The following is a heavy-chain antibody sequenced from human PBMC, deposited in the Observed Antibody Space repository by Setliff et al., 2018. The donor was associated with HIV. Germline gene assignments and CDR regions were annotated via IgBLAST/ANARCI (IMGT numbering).Heavy chain of an antibody. CDR2: ISSSSNYI. D-gene: IGHD3-10*01. CDR1: RLTFSIYR. V-gene: IGHV3-21*01. J-gene: IGHJ6*02. CDR3: ARVGLWFGDKWGLDV. Sequence: GGSLRLSCAASRLTFSIYRMNWVRQAPGKGLEWVASISSSSNYIFYADSVKGRFTISRDNAKNSLYLQMNSLRAEDTAVYYCARVGLWFGDKWGLDVWGQGTTVTVSS.